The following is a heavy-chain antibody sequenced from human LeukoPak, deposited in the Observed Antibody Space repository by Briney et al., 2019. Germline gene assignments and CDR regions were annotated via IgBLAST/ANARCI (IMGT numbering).Heavy chain of an antibody. Sequence: SGTLSLTCGVSGGSISSNNWWSWVRQPPGQGLEWIGEIYHSGSANYNPSLKSRVTISVDKSKNQLSLKLISVTAADTAVYYCARDVGTALVTGDYWGQGTLVTVSS. J-gene: IGHJ4*02. D-gene: IGHD5-18*01. CDR1: GGSISSNNW. V-gene: IGHV4-4*02. CDR3: ARDVGTALVTGDY. CDR2: IYHSGSA.